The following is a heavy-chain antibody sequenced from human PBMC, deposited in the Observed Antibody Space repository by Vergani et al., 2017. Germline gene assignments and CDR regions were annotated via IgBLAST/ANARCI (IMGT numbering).Heavy chain of an antibody. CDR3: AKGGAYDFLIDYFDY. D-gene: IGHD3-3*01. CDR2: ISGDGGST. V-gene: IGHV3-43*02. Sequence: EVQLVESGGGVVQPGGSLRLSCAASGFTFDDYAMHWVRQAPGKGLEWVSLISGDGGSTYYADSVKGRFTISRDKSKNSLYLQMNSLRTEDTALYYCAKGGAYDFLIDYFDYWGQGTLVTVSS. CDR1: GFTFDDYA. J-gene: IGHJ4*02.